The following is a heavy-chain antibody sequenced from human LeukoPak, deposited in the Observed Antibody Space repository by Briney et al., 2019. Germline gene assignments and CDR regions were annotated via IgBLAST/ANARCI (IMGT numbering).Heavy chain of an antibody. CDR3: ARSGQIRRDGYKGSDY. D-gene: IGHD5-24*01. J-gene: IGHJ4*02. V-gene: IGHV1-46*01. CDR2: INPSGGST. CDR1: GYTFTSYY. Sequence: ASVKVSCKASGYTFTSYYMHWVRQAPGQGLEWMGIINPSGGSTSYAQKFQGRVTMTSDMSTSTVYMELSSLRSEDTAVYYCARSGQIRRDGYKGSDYWGQGTLVTVSS.